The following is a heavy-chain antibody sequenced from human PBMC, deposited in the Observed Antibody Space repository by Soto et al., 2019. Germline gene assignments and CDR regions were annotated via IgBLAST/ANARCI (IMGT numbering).Heavy chain of an antibody. D-gene: IGHD1-26*01. CDR3: ARTVGATSVLNWFDP. Sequence: SETLSLTCTVSGGSISSYYWSWIRQPPGKGLEWIGYIYYSGSTNYNPSLKSRVTISVDTSKNQFSLKLSSVTAADTAVYYCARTVGATSVLNWFDPWGQGTLVTVSS. CDR1: GGSISSYY. J-gene: IGHJ5*02. CDR2: IYYSGST. V-gene: IGHV4-59*08.